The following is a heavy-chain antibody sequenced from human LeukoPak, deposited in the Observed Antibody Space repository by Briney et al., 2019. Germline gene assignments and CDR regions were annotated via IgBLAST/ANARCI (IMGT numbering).Heavy chain of an antibody. CDR1: GFTFSSYE. Sequence: GGSLRLSCAASGFTFSSYEMNWVRQAPGKGLEWVSYISSSGSTIYYADSVKGRFTISRDNAKNSLYLQMNSLRAEDTAVYYCARDAPGNTALDYWGQGTLVIVSS. D-gene: IGHD5-18*01. J-gene: IGHJ4*02. CDR2: ISSSGSTI. CDR3: ARDAPGNTALDY. V-gene: IGHV3-48*03.